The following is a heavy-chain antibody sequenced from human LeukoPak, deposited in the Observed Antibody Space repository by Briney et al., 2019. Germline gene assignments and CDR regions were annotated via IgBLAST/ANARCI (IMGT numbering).Heavy chain of an antibody. V-gene: IGHV1-24*01. CDR1: GYILTELS. J-gene: IGHJ6*03. CDR2: FDPENAKT. D-gene: IGHD2-21*02. Sequence: ASVKVSCKVSGYILTELSIHWVRQAPGKGLEWMGSFDPENAKTMSAQTFQGRVTMTEDTSTDTAYMELRSLRSDDTAIYYCVIMSQTVSPTARIYYYMDIWGKGTTVIVSS. CDR3: VIMSQTVSPTARIYYYMDI.